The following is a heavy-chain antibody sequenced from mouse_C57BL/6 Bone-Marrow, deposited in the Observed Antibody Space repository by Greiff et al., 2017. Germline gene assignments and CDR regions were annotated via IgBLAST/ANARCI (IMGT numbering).Heavy chain of an antibody. V-gene: IGHV1-81*01. Sequence: QVQLQQSGAELARPGASVKLSCKASGYTFTSYGISWVKQRTGQGLELIGEIYPRSGNTYYNEKFKGKATLTADKSSSTAYMELRSLTSEDSAVYFCARRYYDYLDYWGQGTTLTVSS. CDR2: IYPRSGNT. D-gene: IGHD2-4*01. J-gene: IGHJ2*01. CDR1: GYTFTSYG. CDR3: ARRYYDYLDY.